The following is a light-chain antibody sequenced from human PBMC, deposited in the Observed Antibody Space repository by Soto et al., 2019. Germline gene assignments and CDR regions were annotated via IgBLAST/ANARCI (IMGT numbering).Light chain of an antibody. J-gene: IGKJ1*01. CDR2: EAS. Sequence: EIVLTQSPATLSGSAGERATLSCRASQTVSSYLAWYQQTPGKAPRLLIYEASTRATGIPARFSGSGSGTEFTLTISSLEPEDFAAYYCQQRSNWPRTFGQGTKVDIK. CDR3: QQRSNWPRT. V-gene: IGKV3-11*01. CDR1: QTVSSY.